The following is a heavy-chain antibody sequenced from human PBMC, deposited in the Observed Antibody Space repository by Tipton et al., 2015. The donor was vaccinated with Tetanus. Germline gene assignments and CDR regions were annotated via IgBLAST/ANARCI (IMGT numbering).Heavy chain of an antibody. CDR3: ARGDYYGSGTYDV. CDR1: GDSVSGYF. CDR2: INYDGST. D-gene: IGHD3-10*01. V-gene: IGHV4-34*01. Sequence: LSLTCTVSGDSVSGYFWTWIRQPPGKGLEWIGEINYDGSTNYSPSLKSRVTLSLDTTKKQVSLKLSSVTAADTAVYYCARGDYYGSGTYDVWGQGTTVTVPS. J-gene: IGHJ6*02.